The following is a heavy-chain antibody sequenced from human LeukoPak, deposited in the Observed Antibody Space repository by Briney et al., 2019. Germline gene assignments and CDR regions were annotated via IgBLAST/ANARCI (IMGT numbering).Heavy chain of an antibody. CDR1: GYTLTELS. J-gene: IGHJ4*02. Sequence: ASVKLSCKVSGYTLTELSMHWVRQAPGKGLEWMGGFDPEDGETIYAQKFQGRVTMTEDTSTDTAYMELSSLRSEDTAVYYCATTYYYDSSGYYWVNYFDYWGQGTLVTVSS. CDR2: FDPEDGET. V-gene: IGHV1-24*01. D-gene: IGHD3-22*01. CDR3: ATTYYYDSSGYYWVNYFDY.